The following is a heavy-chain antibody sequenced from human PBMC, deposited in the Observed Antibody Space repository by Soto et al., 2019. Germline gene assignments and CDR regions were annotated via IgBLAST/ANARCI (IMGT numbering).Heavy chain of an antibody. D-gene: IGHD3-10*01. Sequence: VASVKVSCKASGYTFTSYAMHWVRQAPGQRLEWMGWINAGNGNTKYSQKFQGRVTITRDTSASTAYMELSSLRSEDTAVYYCASSYYGSGNPKDYYYGMDVWGQGTTVTVSS. CDR3: ASSYYGSGNPKDYYYGMDV. V-gene: IGHV1-3*01. CDR2: INAGNGNT. J-gene: IGHJ6*02. CDR1: GYTFTSYA.